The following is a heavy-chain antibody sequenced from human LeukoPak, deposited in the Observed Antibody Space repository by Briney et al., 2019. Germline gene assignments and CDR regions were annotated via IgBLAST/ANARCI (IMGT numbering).Heavy chain of an antibody. CDR3: SRDISSSTRAFDI. CDR1: GFTLSIYE. J-gene: IGHJ3*02. D-gene: IGHD2-15*01. Sequence: PGGSLRLSCAAFGFTLSIYEMTWVRQAPGKGLEWVSYITSSGRHTFYADSVKGRFTISRDTAKNSLYLQMNSLRGEDTAVYYCSRDISSSTRAFDIWGQGTMVTVSS. CDR2: ITSSGRHT. V-gene: IGHV3-48*03.